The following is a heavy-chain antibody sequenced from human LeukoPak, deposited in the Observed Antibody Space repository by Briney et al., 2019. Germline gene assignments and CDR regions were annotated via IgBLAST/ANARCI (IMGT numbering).Heavy chain of an antibody. CDR3: ARLLRVGYCSTTSCNWFDP. V-gene: IGHV4-39*07. CDR1: GGSISSTSYY. J-gene: IGHJ5*02. CDR2: IYYSGNT. D-gene: IGHD2-2*03. Sequence: PSETLSLTCTVSGGSISSTSYYWGWIRQPPGKGLDWIGSIYYSGNTYYNPSLKSRVTISVDTSKNQFSLKLSSVTAADTAVYYCARLLRVGYCSTTSCNWFDPWGQGTLVTVSS.